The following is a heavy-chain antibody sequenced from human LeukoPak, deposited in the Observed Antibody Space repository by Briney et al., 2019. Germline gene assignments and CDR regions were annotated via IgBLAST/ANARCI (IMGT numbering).Heavy chain of an antibody. CDR1: GFSFSRYW. CDR2: IKQDGSEK. V-gene: IGHV3-7*01. CDR3: ARGGYYGDYELDY. D-gene: IGHD4-17*01. J-gene: IGHJ4*02. Sequence: GGSLRLSCAASGFSFSRYWMSWVRQAPGKGLEWVANIKQDGSEKNYVESVKGRFTISRDNAKNSLYLQTNSLRAEDTAVYYCARGGYYGDYELDYWGQGTLVTVSS.